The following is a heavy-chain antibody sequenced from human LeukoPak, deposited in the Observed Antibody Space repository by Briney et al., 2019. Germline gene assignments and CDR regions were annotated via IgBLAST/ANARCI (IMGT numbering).Heavy chain of an antibody. J-gene: IGHJ2*01. Sequence: SETLSLTCTVSGGSISSGGYYWSWIRQHPGKGLEWIGYIYYSGSTYYNPSLKSRVTISVDTSKNQFSLKLSSVTAADTAVYYCARLEWLVTWYFDLWGRSTLVTVSS. CDR3: ARLEWLVTWYFDL. CDR2: IYYSGST. V-gene: IGHV4-31*03. D-gene: IGHD6-19*01. CDR1: GGSISSGGYY.